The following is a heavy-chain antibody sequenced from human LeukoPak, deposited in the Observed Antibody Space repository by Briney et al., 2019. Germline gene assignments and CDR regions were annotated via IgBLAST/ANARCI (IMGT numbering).Heavy chain of an antibody. Sequence: PGGSLRLSCAASGFTFGSYAMHWVRRAPGKGLEEVSAISTNGANTYYIDSVKGRFTMPRDNSKNTLYLQMRSLRTEDTAVYYCVKDPQLSGGHWGQGTLVTVSP. CDR3: VKDPQLSGGH. D-gene: IGHD3-10*01. V-gene: IGHV3-64D*06. CDR2: ISTNGANT. J-gene: IGHJ4*02. CDR1: GFTFGSYA.